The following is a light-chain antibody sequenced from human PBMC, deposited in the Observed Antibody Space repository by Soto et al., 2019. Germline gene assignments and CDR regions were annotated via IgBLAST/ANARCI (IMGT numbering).Light chain of an antibody. Sequence: QSALTQPPSASGTPGQRVTISCSGSRSSIGSNTVNWYQHLPGTAPKLLIYSNNHRPSGVPDRFSASKTGASASLAISGLQSEDEGDYYCAAWDASLGGFYVFGTGTKATV. CDR1: RSSIGSNT. J-gene: IGLJ1*01. CDR2: SNN. CDR3: AAWDASLGGFYV. V-gene: IGLV1-44*01.